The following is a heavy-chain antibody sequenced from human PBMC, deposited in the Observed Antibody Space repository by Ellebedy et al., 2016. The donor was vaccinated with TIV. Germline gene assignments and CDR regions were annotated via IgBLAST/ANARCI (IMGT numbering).Heavy chain of an antibody. CDR1: GGSISSSSYY. CDR2: IYYSGST. Sequence: MPSETLSLTCTVSGGSISSSSYYWGWIRQPPGKGLEWIGSIYYSGSTYYNPSLKSRVTISVDTSKNQFSLKLSSVTAADTAVYYCARVAATQRFGRRERGAFDIWGQGTMVTVSS. CDR3: ARVAATQRFGRRERGAFDI. V-gene: IGHV4-39*07. D-gene: IGHD2-15*01. J-gene: IGHJ3*02.